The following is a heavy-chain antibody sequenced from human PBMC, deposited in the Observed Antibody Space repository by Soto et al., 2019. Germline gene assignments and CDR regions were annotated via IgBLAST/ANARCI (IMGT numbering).Heavy chain of an antibody. CDR3: ARDRLGVGYYFDS. J-gene: IGHJ4*02. CDR1: GFTFSSYG. D-gene: IGHD2-8*01. Sequence: GGSLRLSCAASGFTFSSYGTTWVRQAPGKGLEWVSYISSSSSTIYYADSVKGRFTISRDDAKNSVYLQMNSLRDEDTAVYYCARDRLGVGYYFDSWGQGTLVTVSS. CDR2: ISSSSSTI. V-gene: IGHV3-48*02.